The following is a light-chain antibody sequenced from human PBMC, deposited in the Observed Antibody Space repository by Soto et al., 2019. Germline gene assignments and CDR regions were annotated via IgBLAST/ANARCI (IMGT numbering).Light chain of an antibody. V-gene: IGKV1-5*01. CDR3: QQYDIYWT. CDR2: DAS. J-gene: IGKJ1*01. Sequence: DFQMTQSPSTLSASVGDRVTITWRASQNIRSRLAWFQQKPGKAPKLLIYDASSLESGVPQRFSGSGSGTECTLAISSLQTDDFSTYYCQQYDIYWTFGQGTEVE. CDR1: QNIRSR.